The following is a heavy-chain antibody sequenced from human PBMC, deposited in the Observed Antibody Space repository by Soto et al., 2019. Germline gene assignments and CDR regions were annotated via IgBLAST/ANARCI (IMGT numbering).Heavy chain of an antibody. Sequence: ASVKVSCKASGYTFTSYAMHWVRQAPGQRLEWMGWINAGNGNTKYSQKFQGRVTITRDTSASTAYIELSSLRSEDTAVYYCARDLIMSPIPCGGDCYPNWFDPWGQGTLVTVSS. CDR1: GYTFTSYA. J-gene: IGHJ5*02. CDR3: ARDLIMSPIPCGGDCYPNWFDP. V-gene: IGHV1-3*01. D-gene: IGHD2-21*02. CDR2: INAGNGNT.